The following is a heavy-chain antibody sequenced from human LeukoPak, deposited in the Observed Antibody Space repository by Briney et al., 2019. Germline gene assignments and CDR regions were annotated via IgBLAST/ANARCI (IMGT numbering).Heavy chain of an antibody. Sequence: PGGSLRLSCAASGFTFSSYWMSWVRQAPGKGLEWVANIKQDGSEKYYVDSVKGRFTVSRDNAKNSLYLQMNSLRGEDTAVYYCARGILRYFDWLLYTDYWGQGTLVTVSS. CDR3: ARGILRYFDWLLYTDY. CDR1: GFTFSSYW. J-gene: IGHJ4*02. CDR2: IKQDGSEK. D-gene: IGHD3-9*01. V-gene: IGHV3-7*01.